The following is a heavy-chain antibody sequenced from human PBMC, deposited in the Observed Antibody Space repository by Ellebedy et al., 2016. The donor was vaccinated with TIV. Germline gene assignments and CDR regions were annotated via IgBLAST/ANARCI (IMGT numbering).Heavy chain of an antibody. Sequence: GESLKISXAASGFTFSRYWMHWVRQAPGKGLVWVSYIISDGSYTNYADSVKGRFTISRDNRKSSVYLQMNSLRPDDTAVYFCVSDLYDGGTSSAYYYFNALDVWGQGTTVIVSS. V-gene: IGHV3-74*01. J-gene: IGHJ6*02. CDR3: VSDLYDGGTSSAYYYFNALDV. CDR2: IISDGSYT. D-gene: IGHD3-22*01. CDR1: GFTFSRYW.